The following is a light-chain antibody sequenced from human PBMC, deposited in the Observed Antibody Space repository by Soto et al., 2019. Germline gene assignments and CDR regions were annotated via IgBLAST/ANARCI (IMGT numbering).Light chain of an antibody. CDR2: KAS. CDR1: QTISSW. CDR3: QHYNSYSEA. Sequence: DIQMTQSPSTLSGSVGDRVTITCRASQTISSWLAWYQQKPGKAPKLLIYKASTLKSGVPSRFSGSGSGTEFTLTIISLQPDDFATYYCQHYNSYSEAFDQETKVELK. J-gene: IGKJ1*01. V-gene: IGKV1-5*03.